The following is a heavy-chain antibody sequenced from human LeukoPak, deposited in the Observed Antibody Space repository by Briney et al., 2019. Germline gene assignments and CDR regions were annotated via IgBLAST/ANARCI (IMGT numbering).Heavy chain of an antibody. J-gene: IGHJ4*02. D-gene: IGHD5-24*01. CDR1: EFPFSSYS. CDR2: ISSSSSYI. Sequence: GGSLRLSCPASEFPFSSYSLNGVRQAPEKGLEWFSSISSSSSYIYYADSVKGRFTISRDNAKNSLYLQMNSLRAEDTAVYYCARDLGIRGDGYNTYWGQGTLVTVSS. V-gene: IGHV3-21*01. CDR3: ARDLGIRGDGYNTY.